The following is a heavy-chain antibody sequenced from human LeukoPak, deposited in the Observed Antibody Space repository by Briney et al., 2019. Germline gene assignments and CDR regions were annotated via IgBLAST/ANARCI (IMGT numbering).Heavy chain of an antibody. D-gene: IGHD5-12*01. Sequence: GGSLRLSCSASGFIFSTYTMYWVRQAPGKGLEYVSVTNGDGRTTYYIDSVKGRFTISRDNSKNTLYLQMSSLSTEDTAVYYCVGDQVDDTGYLRWGQGTRVTVSA. CDR2: TNGDGRTT. CDR1: GFIFSTYT. J-gene: IGHJ4*02. V-gene: IGHV3-64D*06. CDR3: VGDQVDDTGYLR.